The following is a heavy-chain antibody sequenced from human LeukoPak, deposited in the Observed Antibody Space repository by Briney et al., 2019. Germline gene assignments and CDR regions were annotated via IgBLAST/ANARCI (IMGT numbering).Heavy chain of an antibody. CDR1: GGTFSSYA. J-gene: IGHJ3*02. CDR3: ARSPFSGDDDAFDI. Sequence: SVKVSCKASGGTFSSYAISWVRQAPGQALEWMGWITPFNGNTNYAQQFQDRVTITRDRSRNTVYMELNSLRFEDTAMYYCARSPFSGDDDAFDIWGQGTMVTVSS. V-gene: IGHV1-45*02. D-gene: IGHD5-12*01. CDR2: ITPFNGNT.